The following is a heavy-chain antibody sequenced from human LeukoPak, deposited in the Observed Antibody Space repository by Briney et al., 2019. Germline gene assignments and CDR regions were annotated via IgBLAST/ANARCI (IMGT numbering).Heavy chain of an antibody. Sequence: SETLSLTCAVYGGSFSGYYWSWIRQPPGKGLEWIGEINHSGSTNYNPSLKSRVTISVDTSKNQFSLKLSSVTAADTAVYYCASFVRYCSGGSCWNFDYWGQGTLATVSS. CDR1: GGSFSGYY. CDR2: INHSGST. V-gene: IGHV4-34*01. D-gene: IGHD2-15*01. J-gene: IGHJ4*02. CDR3: ASFVRYCSGGSCWNFDY.